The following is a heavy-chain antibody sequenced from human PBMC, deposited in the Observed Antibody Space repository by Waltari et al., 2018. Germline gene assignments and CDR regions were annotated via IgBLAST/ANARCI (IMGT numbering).Heavy chain of an antibody. CDR3: AREIYYXXSGYPDY. J-gene: IGHJ4*02. D-gene: IGHD3-22*01. CDR1: GDSFTSXTYY. V-gene: IGHV4-61*02. Sequence: QVHLXQSGPGLVKPSQTLSLTXTVSGDSFTSXTYYWSWIRHPAGKGLEWIGRLHISGRTXYTPALKSGVTMXVEXSKXXXSXKLTSVTAXXTADXYCAREIYYXXSGYPDYXGQGTLVTVXS. CDR2: LHISGRT.